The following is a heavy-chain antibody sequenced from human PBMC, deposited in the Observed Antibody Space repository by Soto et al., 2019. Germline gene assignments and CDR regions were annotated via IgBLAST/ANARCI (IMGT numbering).Heavy chain of an antibody. V-gene: IGHV1-3*01. CDR2: INVDTGNT. CDR1: GDTFSSFS. D-gene: IGHD2-21*02. Sequence: ASVKVSCKASGDTFSSFSIHWVRQAPGQRIEWMGWINVDTGNTKYSQNFHGRVTITRGTSATTVYMELSTLRSEDTAVYHCARRPAYCGGDCYSVDYWGQGTLVTVSS. J-gene: IGHJ4*02. CDR3: ARRPAYCGGDCYSVDY.